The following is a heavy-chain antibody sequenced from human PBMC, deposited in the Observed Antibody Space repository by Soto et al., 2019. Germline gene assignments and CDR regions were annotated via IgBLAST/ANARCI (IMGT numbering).Heavy chain of an antibody. V-gene: IGHV3-74*01. J-gene: IGHJ5*02. CDR2: INSDGTNT. Sequence: EVQLVESGGGSVQPGGSLRLSCAASGFTFSTYWMHWVRQAPGKGLVWVSRINSDGTNTDYADSVKGRFTISRDNAKNTLYLHMSSLRAEDTAIIYCALCGVLIEPEAWGQGTLVT. CDR3: ALCGVLIEPEA. D-gene: IGHD3-3*01. CDR1: GFTFSTYW.